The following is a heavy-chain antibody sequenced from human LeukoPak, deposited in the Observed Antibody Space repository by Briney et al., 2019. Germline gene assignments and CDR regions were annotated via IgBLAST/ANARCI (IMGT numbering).Heavy chain of an antibody. CDR3: AKVGYCSSTSCYKFDY. V-gene: IGHV3-23*01. CDR1: GFAFSSYS. D-gene: IGHD2-2*02. CDR2: ISGSGGST. Sequence: PGGSLRLSCAASGFAFSSYSMNWVRQAPGKGLEWVSAISGSGGSTYYADSVKGRFTISRDNSKNTLYLQMNSLRAEDTAVYYCAKVGYCSSTSCYKFDYWGQGTLVTVSS. J-gene: IGHJ4*02.